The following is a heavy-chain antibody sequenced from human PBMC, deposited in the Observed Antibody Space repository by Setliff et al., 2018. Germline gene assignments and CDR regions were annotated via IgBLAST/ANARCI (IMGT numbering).Heavy chain of an antibody. CDR1: GASVSSHY. J-gene: IGHJ1*01. D-gene: IGHD1-1*01. CDR2: ISYSGIT. V-gene: IGHV4-59*02. CDR3: VREGYSEYFQD. Sequence: PSETLSLTCNVSGASVSSHYWDWIRQPPGKGLEWIGFISYSGITTYNVSLKSRVSISVDTSKNQLSLTPSPVTAADTAVYYCVREGYSEYFQDWGRGTLVTVSS.